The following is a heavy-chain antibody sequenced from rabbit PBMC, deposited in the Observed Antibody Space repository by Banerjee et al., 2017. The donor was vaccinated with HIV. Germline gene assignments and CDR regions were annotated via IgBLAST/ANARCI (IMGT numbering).Heavy chain of an antibody. Sequence: QSLEESGGDLVKPEGSLTLTCTASGFSFSNKYVMCWVRQAPGKGLEWIACIDAGKSGNTYYASWAKGRFTISKTSSTTVTLQMTSLTAADTATYFCARRDVYDAAGASMYGDSMYAFNLWGPGTLVTVS. D-gene: IGHD2-1*01. V-gene: IGHV1S40*01. CDR2: IDAGKSGNT. CDR1: GFSFSNKYV. J-gene: IGHJ4*01. CDR3: ARRDVYDAAGASMYGDSMYAFNL.